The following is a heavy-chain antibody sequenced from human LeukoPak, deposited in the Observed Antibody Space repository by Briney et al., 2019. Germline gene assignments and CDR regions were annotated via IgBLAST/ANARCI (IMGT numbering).Heavy chain of an antibody. J-gene: IGHJ4*02. CDR2: IIPIFGTA. D-gene: IGHD6-19*01. V-gene: IGHV1-69*06. CDR3: AIAYRYSSGWAGTACYFDY. Sequence: SVKVSCKASGGTFSSYAISWVRQAPGQGLEWMGGIIPIFGTANYAQKFQGRVTITADKSTSTAYMELSSLRSEDTAVYYCAIAYRYSSGWAGTACYFDYWGQGTLVTVSS. CDR1: GGTFSSYA.